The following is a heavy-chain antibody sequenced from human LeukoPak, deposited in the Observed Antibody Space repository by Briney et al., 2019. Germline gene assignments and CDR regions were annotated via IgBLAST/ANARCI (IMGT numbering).Heavy chain of an antibody. CDR3: ASSGSYRFDY. V-gene: IGHV3-66*01. CDR1: GFTVITSF. D-gene: IGHD1-26*01. Sequence: GGSLRLSCAASGFTVITSFMSWVRQAPGKGLEWVSVIYNDGTTYYADSVKGRFTISRDNAKNSLYLQMNSLRDEDTAVYYCASSGSYRFDYWGQGTLVTVSS. J-gene: IGHJ4*02. CDR2: IYNDGTT.